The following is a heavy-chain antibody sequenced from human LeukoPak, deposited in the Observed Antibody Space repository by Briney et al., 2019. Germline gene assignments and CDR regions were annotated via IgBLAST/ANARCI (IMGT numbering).Heavy chain of an antibody. V-gene: IGHV4-30-4*01. CDR2: IYYSGST. J-gene: IGHJ3*02. D-gene: IGHD6-19*01. CDR3: ARVEQWLVPGAFDI. CDR1: GGSISSGDYY. Sequence: SQTLSLTCTVSGGSISSGDYYWSWIRQPPGKGLEWIGYIYYSGSTNYNPSLKSRVTISVDTSKNQFSLKLSSVTAADTAVYYCARVEQWLVPGAFDIWGQGTMVTVSS.